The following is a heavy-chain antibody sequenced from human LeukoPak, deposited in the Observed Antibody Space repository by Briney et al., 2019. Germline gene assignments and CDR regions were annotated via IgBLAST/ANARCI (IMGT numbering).Heavy chain of an antibody. J-gene: IGHJ3*02. V-gene: IGHV4-61*05. D-gene: IGHD2-15*01. CDR1: GGSISSSSYY. CDR3: AREDSTDAFDI. CDR2: IYYSGST. Sequence: SETLSLTCTVSGGSISSSSYYWGWIRQPPGKGLEWIGYIYYSGSTNYNPSLKSRVTISVDTSKNQFSLKLSSVTAADTAVYYCAREDSTDAFDIWGQGTMVTVSS.